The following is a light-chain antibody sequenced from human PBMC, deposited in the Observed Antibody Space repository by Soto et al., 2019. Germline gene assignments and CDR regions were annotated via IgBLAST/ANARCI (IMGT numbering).Light chain of an antibody. CDR1: QSVSSY. CDR3: QQYGTSPRT. J-gene: IGKJ1*01. CDR2: GAS. V-gene: IGKV3-20*01. Sequence: EIVLTQSPATLSLSPGERATLSCRASQSVSSYLAWYQQKPGQAPRLLIYGASGRATGIPDRFSGSESGTDFTLTISRLEAEDSAVYYCQQYGTSPRTFGQGTKVDNK.